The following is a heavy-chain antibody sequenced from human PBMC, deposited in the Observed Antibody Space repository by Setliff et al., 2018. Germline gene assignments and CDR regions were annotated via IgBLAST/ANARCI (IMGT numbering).Heavy chain of an antibody. V-gene: IGHV1-18*01. CDR2: ISAYNGNT. CDR1: GYTFTSYG. Sequence: GASVKVSCKASGYTFTSYGISWVRQAPGQGLEWMGWISAYNGNTNYAQKLQGRVTMTTDTSTSTVYMELSSLRSEDTAVYYCASPFPHGWSGYYGVGWFDPWGQGTLVTVSS. CDR3: ASPFPHGWSGYYGVGWFDP. J-gene: IGHJ5*02. D-gene: IGHD3-3*01.